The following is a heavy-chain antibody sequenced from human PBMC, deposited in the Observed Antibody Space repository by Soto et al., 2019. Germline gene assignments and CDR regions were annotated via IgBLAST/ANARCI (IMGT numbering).Heavy chain of an antibody. CDR3: AKHMDDSGYFYVEGADH. D-gene: IGHD3-22*01. V-gene: IGHV3-30*18. J-gene: IGHJ4*02. CDR1: GFTFGRYA. Sequence: LRLSCVASGFTFGRYAMHWVRQPPGRGLEWVAVISYTGANTYYVGSVRGRFTISRDNSKNTLYLQMNSLRAEDTAMYYCAKHMDDSGYFYVEGADHWGQGXLVTVYS. CDR2: ISYTGANT.